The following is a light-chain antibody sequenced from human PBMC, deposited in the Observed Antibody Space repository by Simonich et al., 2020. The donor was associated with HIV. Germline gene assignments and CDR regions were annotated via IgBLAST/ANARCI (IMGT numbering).Light chain of an antibody. V-gene: IGKV4-1*01. CDR1: QSILYSSNDKNY. CDR3: QQYYDTPYS. CDR2: WSS. Sequence: DIVMTQSPDSLAVSLGERATINCKSSQSILYSSNDKNYLAWYPQKPRQPPKLLIYWSSTRESGVPDRFSGSGSGTDFTLTISSLQAEDVAVYYCQQYYDTPYSFGQGTKVEIK. J-gene: IGKJ2*01.